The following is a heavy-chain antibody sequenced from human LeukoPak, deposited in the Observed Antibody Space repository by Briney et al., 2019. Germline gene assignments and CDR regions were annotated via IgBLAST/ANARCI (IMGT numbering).Heavy chain of an antibody. CDR1: GGSISSGGYY. J-gene: IGHJ4*02. Sequence: SETLSLTCTVSGGSISSGGYYWSWIRQPPGKGLEWFGYIYHSGSTYYNPSLKSRVTISVDRSKNQFSPKLSSVTAADTAVYYCARDSRFLEDEALDYWGQGTLVTVSS. CDR3: ARDSRFLEDEALDY. D-gene: IGHD3-3*01. V-gene: IGHV4-30-2*01. CDR2: IYHSGST.